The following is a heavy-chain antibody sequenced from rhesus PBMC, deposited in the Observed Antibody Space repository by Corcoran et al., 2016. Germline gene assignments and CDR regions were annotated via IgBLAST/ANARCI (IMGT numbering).Heavy chain of an antibody. V-gene: IGHV2-174*01. CDR1: GFSISTSGMG. CDR3: ARRSTGWNFDY. Sequence: QVTLKESGPALVKPTQTLTLTCTFSGFSISTSGMGVGWIRQPPGKALEWLALIYWDDDKYYSTSLKSRLTSSKDTSKNQGVLTRTNMDPVDTATYYWARRSTGWNFDYWGQGVLVTVSS. CDR2: IYWDDDK. D-gene: IGHD3-22*01. J-gene: IGHJ4*01.